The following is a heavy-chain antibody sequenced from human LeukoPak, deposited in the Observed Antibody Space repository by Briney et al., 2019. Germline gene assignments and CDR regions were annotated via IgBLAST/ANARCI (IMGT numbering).Heavy chain of an antibody. CDR1: GGSFSGYY. CDR2: INHSGST. CDR3: ARMIAATDVFDY. Sequence: SETLSLTCAVYGGSFSGYYWSWIRQPPGKGLEWIGEINHSGSTNYNPSLKSRVTISVDTSKNQFSLKLSSVTAADTAVFYCARMIAATDVFDYWGQGTLVTVSS. J-gene: IGHJ4*02. D-gene: IGHD6-25*01. V-gene: IGHV4-34*01.